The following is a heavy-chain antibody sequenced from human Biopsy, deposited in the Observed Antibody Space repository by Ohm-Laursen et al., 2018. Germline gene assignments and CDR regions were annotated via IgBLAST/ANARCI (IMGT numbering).Heavy chain of an antibody. CDR2: INPKSGDA. D-gene: IGHD2-2*01. CDR1: GYTFTAFS. CDR3: ARGRRHCSGTCSRWYFDL. V-gene: IGHV1-2*02. Sequence: VASVKVSCKPSGYTFTAFSVHWLRQALGQGLEWMGWINPKSGDADYPQNFQGRVSMTRDTSISTAYMDLSRLRSDDTAVYYCARGRRHCSGTCSRWYFDLWGRGTLVTVSS. J-gene: IGHJ2*01.